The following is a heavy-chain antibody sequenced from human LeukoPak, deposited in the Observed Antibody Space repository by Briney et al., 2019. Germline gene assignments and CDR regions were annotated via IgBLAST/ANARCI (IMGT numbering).Heavy chain of an antibody. J-gene: IGHJ4*02. D-gene: IGHD3-22*01. CDR2: IYYSGST. V-gene: IGHV4-61*08. CDR3: ARVWGYDSSGYSPYYFDY. CDR1: GGSISSGGYY. Sequence: PSETLSLTCTVSGGSISSGGYYWSWIRQHPGKGLEWIGYIYYSGSTNYNPSLKSRVTISVDTSKNQFSLKLSSVTAADTAVYYCARVWGYDSSGYSPYYFDYWGQGTLVTVSS.